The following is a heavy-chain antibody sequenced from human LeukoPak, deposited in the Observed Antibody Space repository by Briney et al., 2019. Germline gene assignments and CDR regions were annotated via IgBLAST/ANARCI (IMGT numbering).Heavy chain of an antibody. Sequence: SETLSLTCTVSGGSISSSSYYWGWGRQPPGRGGEWGGSIYYSGSTYYNPSLKSRVTTSVDTSKNQFSLKLRSVTAADTAVYYCANYYSSSYDIDYWGQGTLVTVSS. V-gene: IGHV4-39*01. D-gene: IGHD6-6*01. CDR2: IYYSGST. CDR1: GGSISSSSYY. J-gene: IGHJ4*02. CDR3: ANYYSSSYDIDY.